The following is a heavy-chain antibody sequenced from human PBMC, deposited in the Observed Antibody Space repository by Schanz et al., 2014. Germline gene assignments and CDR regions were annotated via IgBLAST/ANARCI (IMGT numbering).Heavy chain of an antibody. CDR2: INAANGNT. CDR1: GYTFTSYS. V-gene: IGHV1-3*01. CDR3: ARGPLGTSP. J-gene: IGHJ5*02. Sequence: QVQLVQSGAEVKKPGASVKVSCKASGYTFTSYSIHWVRQAPGQRLEWMGWINAANGNTRYSQKFQGRVTFTADKSTSTAYMELSSLKSEDTAVYYCARGPLGTSPWGQGSLVTVSS. D-gene: IGHD5-12*01.